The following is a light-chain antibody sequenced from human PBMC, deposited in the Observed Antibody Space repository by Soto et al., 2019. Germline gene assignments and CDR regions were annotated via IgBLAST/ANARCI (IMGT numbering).Light chain of an antibody. J-gene: IGKJ4*01. Sequence: DLQMTQSPSSLSASVGDRVTITCQPGQDIGIFLNWYQQKPGKAPKVLIYDASNLETGVPSRFSGSGSGTDFVFTISSLQSEDVATYYCQQYGSLPLTFGGGTKVEI. CDR2: DAS. V-gene: IGKV1-33*01. CDR3: QQYGSLPLT. CDR1: QDIGIF.